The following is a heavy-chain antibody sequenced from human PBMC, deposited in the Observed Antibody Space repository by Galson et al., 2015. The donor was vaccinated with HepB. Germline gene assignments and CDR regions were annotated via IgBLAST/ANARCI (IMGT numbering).Heavy chain of an antibody. CDR3: ARGEAGFGELFDY. Sequence: SLRLSCAASGFTFSSYSMNWVRQAPGKGLEWVSSISSSSSYIYYADSVKGRFTISRDNAKNSLYLQMNSLRAEDTAVYYYARGEAGFGELFDYWGQGTLVTVSS. CDR1: GFTFSSYS. J-gene: IGHJ4*02. V-gene: IGHV3-21*01. CDR2: ISSSSSYI. D-gene: IGHD3-10*01.